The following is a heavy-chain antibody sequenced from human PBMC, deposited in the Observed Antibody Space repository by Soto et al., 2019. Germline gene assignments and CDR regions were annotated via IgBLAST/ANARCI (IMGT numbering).Heavy chain of an antibody. Sequence: SETLSLTCAVSGGSISSGGYSWSWIRQPPGKGLEWIGYMYHRGSTYYNTSLKSRITISIDRSKNQFSLKLSFVTAADTAVYYCARPLYSYGPMDVWGQGTTVT. CDR2: MYHRGST. CDR3: ARPLYSYGPMDV. CDR1: GGSISSGGYS. J-gene: IGHJ6*02. V-gene: IGHV4-30-2*02. D-gene: IGHD5-18*01.